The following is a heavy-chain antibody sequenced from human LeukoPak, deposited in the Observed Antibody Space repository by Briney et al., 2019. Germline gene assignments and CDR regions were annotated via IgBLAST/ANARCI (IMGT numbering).Heavy chain of an antibody. CDR2: ISSSSSYI. CDR3: ARDPLYYGPSDY. CDR1: GFTFSSYS. D-gene: IGHD3-10*01. J-gene: IGHJ4*02. V-gene: IGHV3-21*04. Sequence: GGSLRLSCAASGFTFSSYSMNWVRQAPGKGLEWVSSISSSSSYIYYADSVKGRFTISRDNAKNSLYLQMNILRAEDTAVYYCARDPLYYGPSDYWGQGTLVTVSS.